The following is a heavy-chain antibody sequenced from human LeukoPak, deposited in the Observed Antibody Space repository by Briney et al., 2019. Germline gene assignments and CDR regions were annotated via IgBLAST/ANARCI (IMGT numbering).Heavy chain of an antibody. V-gene: IGHV3-21*01. J-gene: IGHJ4*02. Sequence: GGSLRLSCAASRFTFSSYSMNWVRQAPGKGLEWVSSISSSSSYIYYADSVKGRFTISRDNAKNSLYLQMNSLRAEDTAVYYCARGQAYYDILTGYFCQTPLYFDYWGQGTLVTVSS. CDR3: ARGQAYYDILTGYFCQTPLYFDY. CDR2: ISSSSSYI. CDR1: RFTFSSYS. D-gene: IGHD3-9*01.